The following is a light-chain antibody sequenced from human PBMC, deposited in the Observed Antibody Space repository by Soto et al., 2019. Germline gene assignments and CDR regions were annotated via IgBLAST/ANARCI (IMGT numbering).Light chain of an antibody. CDR2: EVS. Sequence: QSALTQPASVSGSPGQSITISCTGTSSDVGGYNYVSWYQQHPGKAPKLLIYEVSNRPSGVSNRFSGSKSGNPASLTISGLQAEDDADYYCSSYTSSSTWVFGTGTKLTVL. V-gene: IGLV2-14*01. J-gene: IGLJ1*01. CDR3: SSYTSSSTWV. CDR1: SSDVGGYNY.